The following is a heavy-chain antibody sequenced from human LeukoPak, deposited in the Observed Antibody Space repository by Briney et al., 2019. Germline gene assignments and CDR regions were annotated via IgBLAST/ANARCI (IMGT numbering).Heavy chain of an antibody. CDR3: AREAVAGTRYFDY. D-gene: IGHD6-19*01. CDR2: IYYSGST. V-gene: IGHV4-59*01. CDR1: GGSISSYY. Sequence: PSETLSLTCTVSGGSISSYYWNWIRQPPGKGLEWIGYIYYSGSTNYNPSLKSRVTISVDTSKNQFSLKLSSVTAADTAVYYCAREAVAGTRYFDYWGQGTLVTVSS. J-gene: IGHJ4*02.